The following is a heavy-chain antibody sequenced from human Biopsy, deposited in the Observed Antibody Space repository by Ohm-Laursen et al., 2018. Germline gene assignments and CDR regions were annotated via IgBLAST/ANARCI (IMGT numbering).Heavy chain of an antibody. V-gene: IGHV4-30-4*01. J-gene: IGHJ6*02. D-gene: IGHD4-23*01. CDR1: GVSMGSYDVY. Sequence: SQTLSLTCSVSGVSMGSYDVYWNWIRQGPGKGLQWIGTALFTGTTYYNPALRGRLSLSIDTSMKQMTLKLWSVSVADTAVYYWARQTGYAGGMRYGLDVWGPGIKVSVS. CDR3: ARQTGYAGGMRYGLDV. CDR2: ALFTGTT.